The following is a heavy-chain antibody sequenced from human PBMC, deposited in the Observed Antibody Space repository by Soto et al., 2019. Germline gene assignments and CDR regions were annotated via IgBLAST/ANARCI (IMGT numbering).Heavy chain of an antibody. V-gene: IGHV6-1*01. D-gene: IGHD6-6*01. CDR3: ASERVGAARPYLYYYGMDV. CDR2: AYYRSKWYN. J-gene: IGHJ6*01. Sequence: SQTLSLTCAISGDSVSSNSAAWNWIRQSPSRGLEWLGRAYYRSKWYNDYAVSVKSRITINPDTSKNQFSLQLNSVTPEDPPVYHCASERVGAARPYLYYYGMDVCEKGNTVTVSS. CDR1: GDSVSSNSAA.